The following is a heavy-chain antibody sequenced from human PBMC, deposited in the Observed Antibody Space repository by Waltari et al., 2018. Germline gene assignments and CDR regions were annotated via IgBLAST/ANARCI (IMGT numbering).Heavy chain of an antibody. J-gene: IGHJ4*02. Sequence: EVQLVESGGGLVQPGGSLRLSCAASGFTFSSYSMNWVRQAPGKGLEWGSYISSSSSTIYYADSVKGRFTISRDNAKNSLYLQMNSLRAEDTAVYYCAPEITVTTGYWGQGTLVTVSS. D-gene: IGHD4-17*01. CDR1: GFTFSSYS. CDR2: ISSSSSTI. V-gene: IGHV3-48*01. CDR3: APEITVTTGY.